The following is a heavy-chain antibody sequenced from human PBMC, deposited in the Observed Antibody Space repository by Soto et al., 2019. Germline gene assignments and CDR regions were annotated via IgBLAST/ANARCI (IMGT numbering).Heavy chain of an antibody. CDR3: ARVESSGTFDY. J-gene: IGHJ4*02. CDR1: GGSIGRGGYF. CDR2: IYYSGTT. V-gene: IGHV4-31*03. Sequence: QLQLQESGPGLVKPSQTLSLTCTVSGGSIGRGGYFWSWIRQHPGKGLEWIGYIYYSGTTYYNPSLKSRLTISVDTSKNQFSLNLMSVTAADTALYYCARVESSGTFDYWGQGTLVTVSS. D-gene: IGHD3-10*01.